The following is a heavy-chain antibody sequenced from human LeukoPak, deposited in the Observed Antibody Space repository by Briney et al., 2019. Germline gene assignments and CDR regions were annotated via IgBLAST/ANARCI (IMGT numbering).Heavy chain of an antibody. CDR3: ASLQMNLRGDWFDP. D-gene: IGHD3-3*01. CDR2: IRYDGSNK. J-gene: IGHJ5*02. V-gene: IGHV3-30*02. CDR1: GFTFSSYG. Sequence: GGSLRLSCAASGFTFSSYGMHWVRQAPGKGLEWVAFIRYDGSNKYYADSVKGRFTISRDNSKNTLYLQMNSLRAEDTAVYYCASLQMNLRGDWFDPWGQGTLVTVSS.